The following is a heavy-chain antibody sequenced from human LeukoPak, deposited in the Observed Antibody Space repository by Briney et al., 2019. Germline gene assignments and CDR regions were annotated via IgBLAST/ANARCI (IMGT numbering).Heavy chain of an antibody. J-gene: IGHJ4*02. D-gene: IGHD2-8*01. V-gene: IGHV3-23*01. CDR2: IRDTGATT. CDR1: GVTFIGYA. Sequence: GGSLRLSCAGSGVTFIGYAMRWVRQGPGYVLKWVSSIRDTGATTYAADSVKGRFTISRDNSRSTLYLQMNSLRAEDTALYYCAKVTSIGRYCTNGVCSPSDYWGQGTLVTVSS. CDR3: AKVTSIGRYCTNGVCSPSDY.